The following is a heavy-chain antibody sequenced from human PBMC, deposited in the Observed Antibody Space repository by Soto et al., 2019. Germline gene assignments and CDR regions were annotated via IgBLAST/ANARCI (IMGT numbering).Heavy chain of an antibody. Sequence: SVKVSCKASGGTFSSYAISWVRQAPGQELEWMGGIIPIFGTANYAQKFQGRVTITADESTSTAYMELSSLRSEHTAVYYCARPRITMGGGVKAWGSNWFDPWGQGTLVAVSS. CDR3: ARPRITMGGGVKAWGSNWFDP. J-gene: IGHJ5*02. CDR2: IIPIFGTA. CDR1: GGTFSSYA. D-gene: IGHD3-10*01. V-gene: IGHV1-69*13.